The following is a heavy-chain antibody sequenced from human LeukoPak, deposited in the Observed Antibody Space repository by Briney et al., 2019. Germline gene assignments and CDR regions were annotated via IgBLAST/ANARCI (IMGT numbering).Heavy chain of an antibody. D-gene: IGHD5-24*01. V-gene: IGHV4-59*01. CDR1: GGSISSYY. CDR2: IYYSGST. CDR3: ARDRVEMATTHYFDY. J-gene: IGHJ4*02. Sequence: SETLSLTCTVSGGSISSYYWSWIRQPPGKGLEWIGYIYYSGSTNYNPSLKSRVTISVDTSKNQFSLKLSSVTAADTAVYYCARDRVEMATTHYFDYWGQGTLVTVSS.